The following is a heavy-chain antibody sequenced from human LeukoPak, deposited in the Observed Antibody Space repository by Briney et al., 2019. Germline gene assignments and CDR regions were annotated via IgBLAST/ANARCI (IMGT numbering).Heavy chain of an antibody. Sequence: GASLRLSCAASGFIFSNYAMSWVRQAPGKGLEWVSAITGGGSGIYYADSMKSRFTTSRDNSKNTLYLQINSLRAEDTAVYYCAKWGDYDVLTGYYVSDYWGQGTLVTVSS. J-gene: IGHJ4*02. CDR3: AKWGDYDVLTGYYVSDY. V-gene: IGHV3-23*01. D-gene: IGHD3-9*01. CDR2: ITGGGSGI. CDR1: GFIFSNYA.